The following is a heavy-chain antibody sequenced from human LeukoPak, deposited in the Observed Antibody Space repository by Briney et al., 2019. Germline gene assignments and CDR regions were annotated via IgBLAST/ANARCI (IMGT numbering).Heavy chain of an antibody. D-gene: IGHD2-2*02. CDR2: IYTSGST. CDR1: GGSISSYY. J-gene: IGHJ4*02. CDR3: ARGGKYCSSTSCYMDNYFDY. Sequence: SETLSLTCTVSGGSISSYYWSWIRQPAGKGLEWTGRIYTSGSTNYNPSLKSRVTMSVDTSKNQFSLKLSSVTAADTAVYYCARGGKYCSSTSCYMDNYFDYWGQGTLVTVSS. V-gene: IGHV4-4*07.